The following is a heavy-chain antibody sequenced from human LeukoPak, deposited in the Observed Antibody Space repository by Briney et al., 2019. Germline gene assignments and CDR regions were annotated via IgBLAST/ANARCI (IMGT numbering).Heavy chain of an antibody. CDR1: GFTFSDYY. CDR3: ARGGGSGSSTLYYFDY. Sequence: GGSLRLSCAASGFTFSDYYMSWIRQAPGKGLEWLSYISSSGSTIYYADSVKGRFTISRDNTKNSLYLQMNSLRAEDTAVYYCARGGGSGSSTLYYFDYWGQGTLVTVSS. D-gene: IGHD3-10*01. V-gene: IGHV3-11*01. J-gene: IGHJ4*02. CDR2: ISSSGSTI.